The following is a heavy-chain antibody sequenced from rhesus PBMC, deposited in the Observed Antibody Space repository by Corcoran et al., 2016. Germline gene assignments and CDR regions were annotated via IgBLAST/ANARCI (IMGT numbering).Heavy chain of an antibody. J-gene: IGHJ4*01. Sequence: QVQLQESGPGLVKPSETLSLTCTVSGGSITDSYYWTWIRQPPGKGLDWMGRIYGVGGSPNYNPSLKSRVTISRDTSKNQFSLKLTSVTAADTAVYYCTREVGYTYSFGYWGQGVLVTVSS. V-gene: IGHV4-160*01. CDR1: GGSITDSYY. D-gene: IGHD5-12*01. CDR2: IYGVGGSP. CDR3: TREVGYTYSFGY.